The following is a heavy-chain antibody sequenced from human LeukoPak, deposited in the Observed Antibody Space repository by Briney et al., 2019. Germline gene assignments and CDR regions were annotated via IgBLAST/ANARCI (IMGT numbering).Heavy chain of an antibody. V-gene: IGHV3-48*03. CDR2: ISSSGSTI. Sequence: PGGSLRLSCAASGFTFSSYEMNWVRQAPGKGLEWVSYISSSGSTIYYADSVKGRFTISRDNAKNSLYLQMNSLRAEDTAVYYCARRNQYYFDYWGQGTLVTVSS. CDR1: GFTFSSYE. CDR3: ARRNQYYFDY. J-gene: IGHJ4*02.